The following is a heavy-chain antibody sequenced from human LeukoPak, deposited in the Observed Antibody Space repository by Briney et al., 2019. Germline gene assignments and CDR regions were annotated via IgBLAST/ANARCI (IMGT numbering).Heavy chain of an antibody. CDR3: TRAGFGRYGTDV. Sequence: GGPLRLSSVASGFTLSSYSMNWVRQAPGKGLEWVSYVDSSSRTIYYTDSAKGRFTISRDNAKNSLYLHMSSLRVEDTAVYYCTRAGFGRYGTDVWGQGTTVTVSS. J-gene: IGHJ6*02. V-gene: IGHV3-48*01. CDR2: VDSSSRTI. CDR1: GFTLSSYS. D-gene: IGHD3-10*01.